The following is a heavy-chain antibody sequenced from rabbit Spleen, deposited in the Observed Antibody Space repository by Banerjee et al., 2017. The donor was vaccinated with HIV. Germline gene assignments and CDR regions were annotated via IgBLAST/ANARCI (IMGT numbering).Heavy chain of an antibody. J-gene: IGHJ4*01. Sequence: QEQLVESGGGLVQPTGSLTLTCKASGFSFGDRDVMCWVRQAPGKGLEWIACINASTGKPVYATWAKGRFTCSKTSSTTVTLQMTSLTVADTATYFCARSRYYDFDYSGYTYAIPNNLWGPGPWSPS. D-gene: IGHD6-1*01. V-gene: IGHV1S45*01. CDR1: GFSFGDRDV. CDR2: INASTGKP. CDR3: ARSRYYDFDYSGYTYAIPNNL.